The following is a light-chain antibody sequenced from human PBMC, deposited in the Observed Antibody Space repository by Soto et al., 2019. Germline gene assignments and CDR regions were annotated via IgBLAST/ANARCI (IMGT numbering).Light chain of an antibody. CDR1: SSNIGTNT. Sequence: SALTQPPSASGTPGQRVTISCSGTSSNIGTNTVNWYRQVPGTAPKLLIYSNNQRPSGVPDRFSGSKSGTSATLAISGLQSEDEADYYCASWDDSLSTHYVFGTGTKVTVL. CDR2: SNN. V-gene: IGLV1-44*01. J-gene: IGLJ1*01. CDR3: ASWDDSLSTHYV.